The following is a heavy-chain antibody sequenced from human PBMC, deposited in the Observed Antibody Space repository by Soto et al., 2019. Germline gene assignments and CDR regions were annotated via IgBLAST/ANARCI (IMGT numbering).Heavy chain of an antibody. V-gene: IGHV3-23*01. D-gene: IGHD2-8*01. CDR3: AKDSLVLRVYAGAFDY. CDR2: ISGSGGST. Sequence: PGGSLRLSCAASGFTFGSYAMSWVRQAPGKGLEWVSAISGSGGSTYYADSVKGRFTISRDNSKNTLYLQMNSLRAEDTAVYYCAKDSLVLRVYAGAFDYWGQGTLVTVSS. J-gene: IGHJ4*02. CDR1: GFTFGSYA.